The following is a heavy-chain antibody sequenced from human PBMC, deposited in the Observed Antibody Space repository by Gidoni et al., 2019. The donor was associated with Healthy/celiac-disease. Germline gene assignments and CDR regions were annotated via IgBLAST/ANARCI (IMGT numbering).Heavy chain of an antibody. CDR2: IWYDGSNK. CDR1: GFTFSSYG. D-gene: IGHD1-26*01. Sequence: QVQLVESGGGVVQPGRSLRLSCAASGFTFSSYGMHWVRQAPGKGLEWVAVIWYDGSNKYYADSVKGRFTISRDNSKNTLYLQMNSLRAEDTAVYYCARAAGSYYTDAFDIWGQGTMVTVSS. J-gene: IGHJ3*02. V-gene: IGHV3-33*01. CDR3: ARAAGSYYTDAFDI.